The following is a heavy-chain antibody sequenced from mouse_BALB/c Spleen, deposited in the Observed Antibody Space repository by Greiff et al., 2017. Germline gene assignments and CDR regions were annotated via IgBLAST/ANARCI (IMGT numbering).Heavy chain of an antibody. CDR1: GYTFTSYW. Sequence: QVQLQQSGAELVKPGASVKLSCKASGYTFTSYWMHWVKQRPGQGLEWIGEIDPSDSYTNYNQKFKGKATLTVDKSSSTAYMQLSSLTSEDSAVYYCARKRVATDYFDYWGQGTTLTVSS. V-gene: IGHV1-69*02. J-gene: IGHJ2*01. D-gene: IGHD1-1*02. CDR2: IDPSDSYT. CDR3: ARKRVATDYFDY.